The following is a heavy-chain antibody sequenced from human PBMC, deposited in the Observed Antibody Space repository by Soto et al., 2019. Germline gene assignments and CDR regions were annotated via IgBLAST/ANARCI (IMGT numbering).Heavy chain of an antibody. CDR2: ISSSSSYI. Sequence: EVQLVECGGGLVKPGGSLRLSCAASGFTFSSYSMNWVRQAPGKGLEWVSSISSSSSYIYYADSVKGRFTISRDNAKNSLYLQMNSLRAEDTAVYYCARDKSVPPLYSSSSYYGMDVWGQGTTVTVSS. CDR1: GFTFSSYS. CDR3: ARDKSVPPLYSSSSYYGMDV. V-gene: IGHV3-21*01. J-gene: IGHJ6*02. D-gene: IGHD6-6*01.